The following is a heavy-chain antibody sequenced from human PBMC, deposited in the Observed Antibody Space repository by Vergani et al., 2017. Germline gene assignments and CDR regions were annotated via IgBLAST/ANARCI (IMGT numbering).Heavy chain of an antibody. CDR1: GGTFSSYA. CDR2: IIPVFGTA. Sequence: QVQLVQSGAEVKKPGSSVKVSCKASGGTFSSYAISWVRQAPGQGLEWMGGIIPVFGTANYAQKFQGRVTITADESTSTADMELSSLRSEDTAVYYCAREGFVGYCSGGSCYSRSSYYYYYMDVWRKGTTVTVAS. D-gene: IGHD2-15*01. V-gene: IGHV1-69*01. CDR3: AREGFVGYCSGGSCYSRSSYYYYYMDV. J-gene: IGHJ6*03.